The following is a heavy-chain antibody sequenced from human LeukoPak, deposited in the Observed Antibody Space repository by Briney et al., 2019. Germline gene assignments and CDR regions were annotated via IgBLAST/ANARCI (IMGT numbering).Heavy chain of an antibody. CDR2: IYHSGST. CDR1: GYSISSGYY. J-gene: IGHJ3*02. CDR3: ARDQGAFDI. Sequence: TSQTLSLTCTVSGYSISSGYYWGWIRQPPGKGLEWIGSIYHSGSTYYNPSLKSRVTISVDTSKNQFSLKLSSVTAADTAVYYCARDQGAFDIWGQGTMVTVSS. V-gene: IGHV4-38-2*02.